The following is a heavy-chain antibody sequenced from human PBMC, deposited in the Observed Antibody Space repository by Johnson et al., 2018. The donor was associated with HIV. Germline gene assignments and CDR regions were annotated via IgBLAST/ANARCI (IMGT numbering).Heavy chain of an antibody. D-gene: IGHD3-22*01. CDR2: ISYDGGNN. V-gene: IGHV3-30-3*01. CDR1: GFLFSRYA. CDR3: ATLPVSYYDSRGAFDI. J-gene: IGHJ3*02. Sequence: QVQLVESGGGLVQPGRSLRLSCAASGFLFSRYAMHWVRQAPGKGLEWVAVISYDGGNNYYAASVKGRFTISRDNSKNTLYLQMNSLRAEDTAVYYCATLPVSYYDSRGAFDIWGQGTMVTVSS.